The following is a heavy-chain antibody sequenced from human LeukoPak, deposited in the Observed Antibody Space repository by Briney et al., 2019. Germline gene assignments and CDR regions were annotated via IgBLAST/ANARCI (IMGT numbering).Heavy chain of an antibody. CDR1: GYTFTGYY. V-gene: IGHV1-2*06. CDR2: INPNSGGT. CDR3: ARGSCCTIGVCYLWSFDY. D-gene: IGHD2-8*01. Sequence: ASVKVSCKASGYTFTGYYMHWVRQAPGQGLEWMGRINPNSGGTNYAQKFQGRVTMTRDTSISTAYMELSRLRSDDTAVYSCARGSCCTIGVCYLWSFDYWGEGTQVSDCS. J-gene: IGHJ4*02.